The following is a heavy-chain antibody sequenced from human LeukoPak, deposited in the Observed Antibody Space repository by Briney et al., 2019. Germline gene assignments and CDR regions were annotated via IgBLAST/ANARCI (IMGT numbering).Heavy chain of an antibody. CDR1: GFTFSSYG. D-gene: IGHD5-12*01. CDR3: AKGGGYEAQYYYYYLDV. V-gene: IGHV3-30*02. CDR2: IRYDGSNK. J-gene: IGHJ6*03. Sequence: GGSLRLSCAASGFTFSSYGMHWVRQAPGKGLEWVAFIRYDGSNKYCADSVKGRFTISRDNPKNTLYLQMKSLRAEDTAVYYCAKGGGYEAQYYYYYLDVWGKGTTVTISS.